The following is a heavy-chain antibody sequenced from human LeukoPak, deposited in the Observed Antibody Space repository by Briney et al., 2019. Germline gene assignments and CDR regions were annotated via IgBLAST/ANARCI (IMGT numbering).Heavy chain of an antibody. V-gene: IGHV3-30*18. CDR1: GFTFSSYG. CDR2: ISYDGSNQ. Sequence: PGGSLRLSCAASGFTFSSYGMHWVRQAPGKGLEWVAVISYDGSNQYYADSVKGRFTISRDNSKNTLYLQMNSLRAEDTAVYYCAKGASGSYNGYYFDYWGQGTLVTVSS. D-gene: IGHD1-26*01. CDR3: AKGASGSYNGYYFDY. J-gene: IGHJ4*02.